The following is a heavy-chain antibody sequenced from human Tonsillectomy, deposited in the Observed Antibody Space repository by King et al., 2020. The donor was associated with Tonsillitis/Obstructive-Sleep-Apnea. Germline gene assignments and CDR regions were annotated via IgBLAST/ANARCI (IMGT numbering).Heavy chain of an antibody. CDR1: KFTFSSYE. CDR3: VRGSLSLGYCSSTNSPNVAFDF. D-gene: IGHD2-2*01. V-gene: IGHV3-48*03. Sequence: VQLVESGGGLIQPGGSLRLSCAASKFTFSSYEMNWVRQAPGKGLEWVSYISYSSSTIYYADSVKGRFTISRDNAKNSLYLQMNSLRAEDTAVYYCVRGSLSLGYCSSTNSPNVAFDFWGQGTMVTVSS. CDR2: ISYSSSTI. J-gene: IGHJ3*01.